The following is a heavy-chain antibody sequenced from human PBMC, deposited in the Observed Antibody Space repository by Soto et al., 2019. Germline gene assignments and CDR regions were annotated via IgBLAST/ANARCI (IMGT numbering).Heavy chain of an antibody. V-gene: IGHV4-34*01. Sequence: QVQLQQWGAGLLKPSETLSLTCAVYGGSFSGYYWSWIRQPPGKGLEWIGEINHSGSTNYNPSLNSRFTIAVDTSKNQFSLKLSSVTAAATAVYYCARGRKWFDPWGQGTLVTVSS. CDR2: INHSGST. CDR3: ARGRKWFDP. J-gene: IGHJ5*02. CDR1: GGSFSGYY.